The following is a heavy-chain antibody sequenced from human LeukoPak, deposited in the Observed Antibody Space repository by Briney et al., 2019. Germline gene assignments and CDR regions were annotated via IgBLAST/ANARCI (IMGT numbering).Heavy chain of an antibody. J-gene: IGHJ4*02. D-gene: IGHD1-26*01. CDR1: GFTFDDYA. Sequence: PGGSLRLSCAVSGFTFDDYAMHWVRQAPGKGLEWVSLISGDGGSTYYADSVKGRFTISRDNSKNSLYLQMNSLRTENTALYYCARQVGARPYFDYWGQGTLVTVSS. CDR2: ISGDGGST. V-gene: IGHV3-43*02. CDR3: ARQVGARPYFDY.